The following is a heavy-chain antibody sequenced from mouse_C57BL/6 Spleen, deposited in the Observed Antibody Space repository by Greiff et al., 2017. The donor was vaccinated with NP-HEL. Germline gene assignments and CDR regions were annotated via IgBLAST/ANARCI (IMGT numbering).Heavy chain of an antibody. J-gene: IGHJ2*01. V-gene: IGHV1-69*01. CDR2: IDPSDSYT. CDR3: ARSPDDGYYGGFDY. Sequence: QVQLQQPGAELVMPGASVKLSCKASGYTFTSYWMHWVKQRPGQGLEWIGEIDPSDSYTNYNQKFKGKSTLTVDKSSSTAYMQLSSLTSEDSAVYYCARSPDDGYYGGFDYWGQGTTLTVSS. CDR1: GYTFTSYW. D-gene: IGHD2-3*01.